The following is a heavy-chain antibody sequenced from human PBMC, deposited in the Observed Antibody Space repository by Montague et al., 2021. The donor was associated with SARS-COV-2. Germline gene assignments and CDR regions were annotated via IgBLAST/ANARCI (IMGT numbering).Heavy chain of an antibody. CDR2: INYIGTT. CDR3: ARRYGDGTGYHYVDS. J-gene: IGHJ4*02. Sequence: SETRSLTCTVSGGSISATDCYWAWIRQPPGKGLEWVGSINYIGTTAYNPSLRSRVTLSVDSSKNQFSLRLNSVTAGDTAVYYCARRYGDGTGYHYVDSWGQGTLVPVSS. V-gene: IGHV4-39*01. D-gene: IGHD3-9*01. CDR1: GGSISATDCY.